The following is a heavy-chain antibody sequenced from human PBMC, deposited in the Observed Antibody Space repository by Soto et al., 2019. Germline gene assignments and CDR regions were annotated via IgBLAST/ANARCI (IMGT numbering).Heavy chain of an antibody. D-gene: IGHD4-17*01. V-gene: IGHV4-31*03. J-gene: IGHJ5*02. CDR1: GVSISSGGYY. CDR3: ARGGYGDYSIRGFDP. CDR2: IYYSGNT. Sequence: QVQLQESGPGLVKPSQTPSLTCSVSGVSISSGGYYWSWIRQHPGKGLEWIGYIYYSGNTYYNPSLKSRITISLDTSKDQFFLNLSSVTAADTAVYYCARGGYGDYSIRGFDPWGQGILVTVSS.